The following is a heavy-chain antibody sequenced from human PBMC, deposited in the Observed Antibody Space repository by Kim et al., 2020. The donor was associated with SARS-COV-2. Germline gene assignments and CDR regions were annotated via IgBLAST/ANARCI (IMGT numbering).Heavy chain of an antibody. D-gene: IGHD3-22*01. V-gene: IGHV3-49*03. J-gene: IGHJ3*02. CDR2: IRSKAYGGTT. CDR3: TRDGNYYDSSGYFWEDAFDI. CDR1: GFTFGDYA. Sequence: GGSLRLSCTASGFTFGDYAMSWFRQAPGKGLEWVGFIRSKAYGGTTEYAASVKGRFTISRDDSKSIAYLQMNSLKTEDTAVYYCTRDGNYYDSSGYFWEDAFDIWGQGTMVTVSS.